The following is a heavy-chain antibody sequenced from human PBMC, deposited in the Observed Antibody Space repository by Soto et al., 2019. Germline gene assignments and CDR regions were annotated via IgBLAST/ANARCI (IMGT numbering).Heavy chain of an antibody. CDR3: AKGFDSSNYGLLHY. D-gene: IGHD3-10*01. CDR2: IGIRDDTT. Sequence: EVQLLESGGGLVQPGGSLRLSCTASGFTFTNYAMTWIRQAPGKGLEWVSAIGIRDDTTYYADSVRGRFAISRDNSKNTLYLQMDSLRAEGTALFYCAKGFDSSNYGLLHYLCQGSLVTVSS. CDR1: GFTFTNYA. J-gene: IGHJ4*02. V-gene: IGHV3-23*01.